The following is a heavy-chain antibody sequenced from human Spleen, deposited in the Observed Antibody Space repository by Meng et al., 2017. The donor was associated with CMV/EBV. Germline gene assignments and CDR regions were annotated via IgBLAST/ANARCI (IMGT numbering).Heavy chain of an antibody. CDR1: GFTSSPYA. CDR3: ARAGDTVEVSDPLRDNYYYYGMDL. V-gene: IGHV3-30*04. Sequence: GESLKISCKASGFTSSPYAVHWLRQAPGKGLEWVALIAFDGRTKYNTDSTKGRFTISRDSSKNTVYLHMNSLRGDDTAVYYCARAGDTVEVSDPLRDNYYYYGMDLWGQGTTVTVSS. J-gene: IGHJ6*02. D-gene: IGHD2-15*01. CDR2: IAFDGRTK.